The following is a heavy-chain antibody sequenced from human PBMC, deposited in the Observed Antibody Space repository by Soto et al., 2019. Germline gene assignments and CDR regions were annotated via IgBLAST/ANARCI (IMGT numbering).Heavy chain of an antibody. D-gene: IGHD6-19*01. CDR1: GFAFGSYE. V-gene: IGHV3-23*01. Sequence: PGGSLRLSCVASGFAFGSYEMNWVRQAPGKGLEWVSSIRSFDCSTNYADSVKGRFTISRDNSKSTLSLQMNSLRAEDTAVYYCAKDVESGWYEAFDYWGPGTLVTVSS. J-gene: IGHJ4*02. CDR2: IRSFDCST. CDR3: AKDVESGWYEAFDY.